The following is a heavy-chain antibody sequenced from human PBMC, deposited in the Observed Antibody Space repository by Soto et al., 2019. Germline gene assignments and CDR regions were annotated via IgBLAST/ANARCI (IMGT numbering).Heavy chain of an antibody. CDR3: VRLVYCSSTSCYFGDYYYGMDV. J-gene: IGHJ6*02. D-gene: IGHD2-2*01. Sequence: GESLKISCMGSGYKVSTWHNFTSYWIAWVRQMPGEGLEWMGIIYLGDSDTRYSPSFQGQVTISADKSINTVYLQWSSLKASDTAMYYCVRLVYCSSTSCYFGDYYYGMDVWGQGTTVSVAS. CDR1: GYKVSTWHNFTSYW. V-gene: IGHV5-51*01. CDR2: IYLGDSDT.